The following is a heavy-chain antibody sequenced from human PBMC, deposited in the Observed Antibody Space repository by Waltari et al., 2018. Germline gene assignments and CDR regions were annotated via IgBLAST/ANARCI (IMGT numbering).Heavy chain of an antibody. CDR1: GFTVSSNY. D-gene: IGHD5-12*01. CDR3: ARRPRVYSPNMN. V-gene: IGHV3-53*02. CDR2: IYSGGST. Sequence: EVQLVETGGGLIQPGGSLRLSCAASGFTVSSNYMSWVRQAPGKGLEWVSVIYSGGSTYYADSVKGRFTISRDNSKNTLYLQMNSLRAEDTAVYYCARRPRVYSPNMNWGQGTLVTVSS. J-gene: IGHJ4*02.